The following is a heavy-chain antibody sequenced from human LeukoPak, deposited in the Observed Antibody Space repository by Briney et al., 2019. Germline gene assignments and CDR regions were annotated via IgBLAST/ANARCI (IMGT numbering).Heavy chain of an antibody. V-gene: IGHV1-69*04. CDR1: AGTFSSYA. J-gene: IGHJ6*02. Sequence: SVKISCKASAGTFSSYAISWVRQAPGQGLEWMGRIIPILGIANYAQKFQGRVTITADKSTSTAYMELSSLRSEDTAVYYCARAYIVVVTAETYYYYGMDVWGQGTTVTVSS. CDR2: IIPILGIA. D-gene: IGHD2-21*02. CDR3: ARAYIVVVTAETYYYYGMDV.